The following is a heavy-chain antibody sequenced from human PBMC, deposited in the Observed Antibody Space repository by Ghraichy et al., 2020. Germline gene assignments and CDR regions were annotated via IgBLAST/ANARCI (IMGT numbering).Heavy chain of an antibody. CDR1: GGSISSSSYY. CDR2: IYYSGST. Sequence: SETLSLTCTVSGGSISSSSYYWGWIRQPPGKGLEWIGSIYYSGSTYYNPSLKSRVTISVDTSKNQFSLKLSSGTAADTAVYYCARLWELRYFDWFSPDYWGQGTLVTVSS. CDR3: ARLWELRYFDWFSPDY. V-gene: IGHV4-39*01. D-gene: IGHD3-9*01. J-gene: IGHJ4*02.